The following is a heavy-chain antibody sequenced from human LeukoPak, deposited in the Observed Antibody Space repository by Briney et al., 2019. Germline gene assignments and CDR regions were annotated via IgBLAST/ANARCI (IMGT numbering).Heavy chain of an antibody. D-gene: IGHD3-10*01. V-gene: IGHV3-48*03. J-gene: IGHJ6*03. CDR3: ARAGTYVVRGVDGNMDV. CDR1: GFTFSSYD. CDR2: ISSSNSAI. Sequence: GGSLRLSCAASGFTFSSYDTNWVRQAPGKGMEWVSYISSSNSAIYYADSVKGRFTISRDNAKNSLYLQMNSLRAEDTAVYYCARAGTYVVRGVDGNMDVWGKGTTVTVSS.